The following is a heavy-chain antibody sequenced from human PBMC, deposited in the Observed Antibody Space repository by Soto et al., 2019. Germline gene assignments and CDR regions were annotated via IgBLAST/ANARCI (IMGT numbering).Heavy chain of an antibody. J-gene: IGHJ4*02. CDR3: ARDGDYDILTGYLY. Sequence: GGSLRLSCAASGFTFSSYSMNWVRQAPGKGLEWVSSISSSSSYIYYADSVKGRFTISRDNAKNSLYLQMNSPRAEDTAVYYCARDGDYDILTGYLYWGQGTLVTVSS. V-gene: IGHV3-21*01. D-gene: IGHD3-9*01. CDR2: ISSSSSYI. CDR1: GFTFSSYS.